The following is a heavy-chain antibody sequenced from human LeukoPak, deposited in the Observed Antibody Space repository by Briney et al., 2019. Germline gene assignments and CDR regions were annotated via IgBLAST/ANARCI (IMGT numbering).Heavy chain of an antibody. CDR1: GFTFSSYW. Sequence: SGGSLRLSCAASGFTFSSYWMHWVRQAPGKGLVWVSRINSDGSSTSYADSVKGRFTISRDTAKNTLYLQMNSLRAEDTAVYYCARDWYYYDSSGFHNWFDPWGQGTLVTVSS. J-gene: IGHJ5*02. V-gene: IGHV3-74*01. CDR3: ARDWYYYDSSGFHNWFDP. CDR2: INSDGSST. D-gene: IGHD3-22*01.